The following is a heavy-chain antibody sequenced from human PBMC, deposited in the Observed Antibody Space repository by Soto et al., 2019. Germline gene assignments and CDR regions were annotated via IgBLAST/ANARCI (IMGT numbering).Heavy chain of an antibody. D-gene: IGHD1-1*01. CDR1: GGTFSSYA. CDR2: IIPIFGTA. V-gene: IGHV1-69*13. CDR3: AKEEPCSLNCARGGHLSY. J-gene: IGHJ4*02. Sequence: SVKVSCKASGGTFSSYAVSWVRQAPGQGLEWMGGIIPIFGTANYAQKFQGRVTITADESTSTAYMELSSLRSEDTAFYYCAKEEPCSLNCARGGHLSYWGLGTLVTVSS.